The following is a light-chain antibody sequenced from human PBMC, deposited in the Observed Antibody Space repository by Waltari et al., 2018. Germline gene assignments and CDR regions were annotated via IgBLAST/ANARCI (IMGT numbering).Light chain of an antibody. Sequence: QSVLTQPPSASGTPGQRVTISCSGSSSNIGSNHVYWYQQLPGMAPTLLIYRNDQRPSGVPDRFSGSKSGASASLAISGLRSEDEADDYCGAWDDSLSGHYVFGTGTKVTVL. CDR1: SSNIGSNH. J-gene: IGLJ1*01. CDR3: GAWDDSLSGHYV. V-gene: IGLV1-47*01. CDR2: RND.